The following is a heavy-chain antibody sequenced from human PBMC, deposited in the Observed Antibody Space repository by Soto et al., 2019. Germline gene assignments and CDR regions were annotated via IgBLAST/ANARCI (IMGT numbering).Heavy chain of an antibody. CDR3: ARDERYCSSTSCYNDAFDI. Sequence: ASVKVSCKASGYSLTSYGISCVRQAPGQGLEWMGWISAYNGNTNYAQKLQGRVTMTTDTSTSTAYMELRSLRSDDTAVYYCARDERYCSSTSCYNDAFDIWGQGTMVTVS. D-gene: IGHD2-2*02. V-gene: IGHV1-18*01. CDR1: GYSLTSYG. CDR2: ISAYNGNT. J-gene: IGHJ3*02.